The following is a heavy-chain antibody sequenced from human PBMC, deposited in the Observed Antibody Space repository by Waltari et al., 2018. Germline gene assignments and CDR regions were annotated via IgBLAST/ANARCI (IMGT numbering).Heavy chain of an antibody. V-gene: IGHV3-23*01. D-gene: IGHD2-15*01. Sequence: EVQLLESGGGLVQPGGSLRLSCAASGFPFSSYAMRWVRQAPGKGLEWVSVISGRGGSTYYADSVKGRFTSSRDNSKNTLYLQMNSLRAEDTAVYYCAKLALNDYWGQGILVTVSS. J-gene: IGHJ4*02. CDR3: AKLALNDY. CDR1: GFPFSSYA. CDR2: ISGRGGST.